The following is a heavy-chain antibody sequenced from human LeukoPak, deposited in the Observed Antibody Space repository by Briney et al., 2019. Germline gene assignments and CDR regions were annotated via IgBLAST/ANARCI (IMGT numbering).Heavy chain of an antibody. Sequence: ASVKVSCKASGGTFSSYAISWVRQAPGQGLEWMGGIIPIFDTANYAQKFQGRVTITTDESTSTAYMELSSLRSEDTAVYYCARAQRCSGGSCYPIFNNWFDPWGQGTLVTVSS. CDR3: ARAQRCSGGSCYPIFNNWFDP. J-gene: IGHJ5*02. CDR1: GGTFSSYA. V-gene: IGHV1-69*05. CDR2: IIPIFDTA. D-gene: IGHD2-15*01.